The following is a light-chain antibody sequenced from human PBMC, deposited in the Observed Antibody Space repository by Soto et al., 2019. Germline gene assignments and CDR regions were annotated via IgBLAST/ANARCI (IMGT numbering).Light chain of an antibody. CDR3: QKYNSYWT. CDR2: GAS. V-gene: IGKV3-15*01. J-gene: IGKJ1*01. Sequence: EIVMTQSPATLSVSPGERATLSCRASQSVSSNLAWYQQKPGQAPRLLIYGASTRATGIPARFSGSGSGTEFNLTISSLQSEDFAVYYCQKYNSYWTCGQGTKVEI. CDR1: QSVSSN.